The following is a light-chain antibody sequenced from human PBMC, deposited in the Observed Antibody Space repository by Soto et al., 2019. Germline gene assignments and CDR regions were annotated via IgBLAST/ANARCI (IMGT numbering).Light chain of an antibody. J-gene: IGKJ5*01. V-gene: IGKV3-15*01. Sequence: EVVMTQSPATLSVSPGERATVSCRASHSVGRLLACYQHKPGQAPRLLIYGASTRATGNPARITGSGSGTEFTLTISSLQSEDFAVYYCQQYNNSAITFGPGTRMDIK. CDR2: GAS. CDR1: HSVGRL. CDR3: QQYNNSAIT.